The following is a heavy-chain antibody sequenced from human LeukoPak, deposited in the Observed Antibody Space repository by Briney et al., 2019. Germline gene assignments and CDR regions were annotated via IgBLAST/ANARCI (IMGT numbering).Heavy chain of an antibody. Sequence: GGSLRLSCAASGFTVSSYSMHWVRQAPGKGPEYVSAISANGRNTYYASSVKGRFTISRDNSKNTLYLQMGSLRAEDTAVYYCVFGELLSYFDYWGQGTLVTVSS. CDR1: GFTVSSYS. CDR2: ISANGRNT. J-gene: IGHJ4*02. D-gene: IGHD3-10*02. CDR3: VFGELLSYFDY. V-gene: IGHV3-64*01.